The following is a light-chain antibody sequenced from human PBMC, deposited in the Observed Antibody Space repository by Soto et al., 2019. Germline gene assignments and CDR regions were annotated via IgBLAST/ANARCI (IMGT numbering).Light chain of an antibody. J-gene: IGLJ2*01. CDR2: SNY. V-gene: IGLV1-44*01. CDR3: ASWDDSLNGVV. Sequence: QPVLTQPPSASGTPGQRLTISCSGSTSNIGSNAVNWYQQLPGTAPKLLIYSNYQRPSGVPDRFSGSKSGTSASLAISGLQSEDEADYYCASWDDSLNGVVFGGGTKLTVL. CDR1: TSNIGSNA.